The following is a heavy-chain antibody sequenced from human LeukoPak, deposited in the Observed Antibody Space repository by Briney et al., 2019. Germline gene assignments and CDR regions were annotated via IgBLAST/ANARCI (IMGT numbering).Heavy chain of an antibody. Sequence: AASVKVSCKASGYTFTGYYMHWVRQAPGQGLEWMGWINPNSGGTNYAQKFQGRVTMTRDTSISTAYMELSRLRSDDTAVYYCARVRYYYDSSGYPDYWGQGTLVTVSS. CDR1: GYTFTGYY. D-gene: IGHD3-22*01. J-gene: IGHJ4*02. V-gene: IGHV1-2*02. CDR3: ARVRYYYDSSGYPDY. CDR2: INPNSGGT.